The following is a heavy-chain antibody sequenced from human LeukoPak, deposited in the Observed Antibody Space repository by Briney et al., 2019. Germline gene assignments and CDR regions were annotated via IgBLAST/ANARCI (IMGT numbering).Heavy chain of an antibody. V-gene: IGHV4-61*01. CDR3: ARTSGYDSSFDY. CDR1: GGSVSSGSYY. D-gene: IGHD5-12*01. Sequence: SETLSLTCTVSGGSVSSGSYYWSWIRQPPGKGLEWIGYIYYSGSTNYNPSLKSRVTISVDTSKNQFSLKLSSVTAADTAVYYCARTSGYDSSFDYGGQGTLVTVSS. J-gene: IGHJ4*02. CDR2: IYYSGST.